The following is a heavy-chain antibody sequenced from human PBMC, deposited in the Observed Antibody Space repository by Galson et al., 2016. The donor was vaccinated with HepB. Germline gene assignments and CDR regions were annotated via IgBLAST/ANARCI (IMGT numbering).Heavy chain of an antibody. V-gene: IGHV3-9*01. D-gene: IGHD2-2*01. J-gene: IGHJ4*02. Sequence: SLRLSCAASGFTFDDHDMHWVRQAPGKGLEWVADISWSSGTAFYADSVKGRFTISRDNNKNSVYLQMDTLSVEDTAFYYCARDPYQWLSKYYFDYWGQGALVTVSS. CDR2: ISWSSGTA. CDR3: ARDPYQWLSKYYFDY. CDR1: GFTFDDHD.